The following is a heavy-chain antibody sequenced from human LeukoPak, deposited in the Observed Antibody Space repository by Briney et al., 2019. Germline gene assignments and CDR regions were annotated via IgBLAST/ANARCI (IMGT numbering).Heavy chain of an antibody. V-gene: IGHV3-74*01. CDR2: IDSDGSST. J-gene: IGHJ3*02. D-gene: IGHD3-22*01. CDR3: AREYQYDTSVYPDAFDI. CDR1: GFTFNTYW. Sequence: PGGSLRLSCAASGFTFNTYWMHWVRQAPGKGLVWVSRIDSDGSSTNYADSVKGRFTISRDNVKNSLYLQMNTLIAEDTAVYYCAREYQYDTSVYPDAFDIWGQGTMVTVSS.